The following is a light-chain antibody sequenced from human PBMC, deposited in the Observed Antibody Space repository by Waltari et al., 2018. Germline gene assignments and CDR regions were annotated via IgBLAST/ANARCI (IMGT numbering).Light chain of an antibody. CDR2: EVS. CDR3: SSFTRSSTLIV. Sequence: QSALTQPASVSGSPGQSITISCTGTNNDIGVFNYVSWYQQHPGKAPQLLIYEVSSRPSGVSHRFSGSKSGNTASLTITGLQAEDEAEYFCSSFTRSSTLIVFGGGTKVAVL. CDR1: NNDIGVFNY. V-gene: IGLV2-14*01. J-gene: IGLJ2*01.